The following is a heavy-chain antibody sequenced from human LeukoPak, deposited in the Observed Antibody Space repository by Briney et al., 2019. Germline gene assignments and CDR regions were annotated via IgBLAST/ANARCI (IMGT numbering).Heavy chain of an antibody. CDR2: ISSSSSYI. CDR3: ARLGETAAFDY. Sequence: GGSLRPSCAASGFTFSSYSMNWVRQAPGKGLEWVSSISSSSSYIYYADSVKGRFTISRDNAKNSLYLQMNSLRAEDTAVYYCARLGETAAFDYWGQGTLVTVSS. J-gene: IGHJ4*02. V-gene: IGHV3-21*01. D-gene: IGHD5-24*01. CDR1: GFTFSSYS.